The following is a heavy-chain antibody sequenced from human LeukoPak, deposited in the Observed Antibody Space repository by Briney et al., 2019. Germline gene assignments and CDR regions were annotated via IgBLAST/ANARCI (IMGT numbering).Heavy chain of an antibody. CDR2: IYYSGST. CDR1: GGSISSYY. J-gene: IGHJ3*02. CDR3: ARGYYGDYHAFDI. V-gene: IGHV4-59*01. Sequence: KPSETLSLTCTVSGGSISSYYWSWLRQPPGKGLEWIGYIYYSGSTNYNPSLKSRVTISVDTSKYQFSLKLSSVTAADTAVYYCARGYYGDYHAFDIWGQGTMVTVSS. D-gene: IGHD4-17*01.